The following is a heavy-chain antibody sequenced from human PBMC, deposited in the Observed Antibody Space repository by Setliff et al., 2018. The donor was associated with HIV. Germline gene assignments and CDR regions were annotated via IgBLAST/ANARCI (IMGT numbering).Heavy chain of an antibody. Sequence: TLSLTCTVSGGSISSGNYYWNWIRQPAGKGLEWIGHIYASGSTNYNPSLKSRVTISVDTSKNHFSLKLSSVTAADTAVYYCARGRGDIVLLVYTYPPDYWGQGKLVTV. D-gene: IGHD2-8*02. CDR2: IYASGST. CDR1: GGSISSGNYY. CDR3: ARGRGDIVLLVYTYPPDY. V-gene: IGHV4-61*09. J-gene: IGHJ4*02.